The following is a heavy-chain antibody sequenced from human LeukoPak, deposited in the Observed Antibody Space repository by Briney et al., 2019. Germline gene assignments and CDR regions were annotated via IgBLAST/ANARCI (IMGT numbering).Heavy chain of an antibody. CDR3: ALWGYFDSSGRHF. CDR2: IYYSGST. J-gene: IGHJ4*02. D-gene: IGHD3-22*01. CDR1: GGSISSTSYY. Sequence: SETLSLTCVVSGGSISSTSYYWGWIRQPPGKGLEWIGSIYYSGSTYYSPSLKSRVTISVDTSKNQFSLNLNSVTAADTAVYYCALWGYFDSSGRHFWGQGTLVTVSS. V-gene: IGHV4-39*07.